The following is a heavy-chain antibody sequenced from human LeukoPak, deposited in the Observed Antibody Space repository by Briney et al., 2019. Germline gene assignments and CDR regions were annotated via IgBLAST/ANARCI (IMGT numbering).Heavy chain of an antibody. Sequence: GASVKVSCKTSSFTSTYSDITWVRQAPGQGLEWMGWISGYNGNTKYAQNLQGRVTMTTDTSTSTAYMELRSLTSDDTAVYYCARGSYGDYPYSFDYWGQGTLVTVSS. CDR1: SFTSTYSD. CDR3: ARGSYGDYPYSFDY. D-gene: IGHD4-17*01. CDR2: ISGYNGNT. V-gene: IGHV1-18*01. J-gene: IGHJ4*02.